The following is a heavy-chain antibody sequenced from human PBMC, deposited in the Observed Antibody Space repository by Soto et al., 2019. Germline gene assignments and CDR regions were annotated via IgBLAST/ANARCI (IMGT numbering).Heavy chain of an antibody. D-gene: IGHD3-10*01. J-gene: IGHJ4*02. V-gene: IGHV3-53*01. Sequence: EVQLVESGGGLIQPGGSLRLSCAVSGFTVSNNYMSWVRQAPGKGLEGVSVIYSGGYTAYGDSVKGRFTISRDNSKNTIYLQMNSLGADARAGYSWGAGRGGGGYWGQGTLVTVSS. CDR1: GFTVSNNY. CDR2: IYSGGYT. CDR3: GAGRGGGGY.